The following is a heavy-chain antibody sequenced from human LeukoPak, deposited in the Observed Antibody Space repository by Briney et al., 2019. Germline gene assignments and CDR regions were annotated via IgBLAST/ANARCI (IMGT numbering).Heavy chain of an antibody. V-gene: IGHV3-23*01. J-gene: IGHJ4*02. Sequence: GGSLRLSCAASGFTFSSYAMGWVRQAPGKGLEWVSAISGSGGSTYYADSVKGRFTISRDNSKNTLYLQMNSLRAEDTAVYYCAKLPRVTMIVVANFDYWGQGTLVTVSS. CDR3: AKLPRVTMIVVANFDY. CDR1: GFTFSSYA. CDR2: ISGSGGST. D-gene: IGHD3-22*01.